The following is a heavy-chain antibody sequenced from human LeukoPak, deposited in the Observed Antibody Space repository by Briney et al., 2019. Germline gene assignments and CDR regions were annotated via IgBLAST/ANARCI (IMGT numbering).Heavy chain of an antibody. CDR3: AVNSTKHTFDI. CDR2: IYYSGGT. Sequence: SETLSLTCTVSGGSISSSTYYWGWIRQSPGKGLEWIGSIYYSGGTNYNPSLKSRVTISVDTSKNQFSLELRFVTAADTAVYYCAVNSTKHTFDIWGQGTMVTVSS. D-gene: IGHD1-1*01. J-gene: IGHJ3*02. CDR1: GGSISSSTYY. V-gene: IGHV4-61*05.